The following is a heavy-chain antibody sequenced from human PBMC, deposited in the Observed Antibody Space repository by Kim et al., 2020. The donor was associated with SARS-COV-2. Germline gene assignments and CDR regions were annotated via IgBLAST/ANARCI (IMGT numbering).Heavy chain of an antibody. J-gene: IGHJ4*02. CDR1: GGSFSGYY. CDR3: ARGVRYFGH. CDR2: INHSGST. Sequence: SETLSLTCAVYGGSFSGYYCSWIRQPPGKGLEWIGEINHSGSTNYNPSLKSRVTISVDTSKNQFSLKLTSVTAADTAVYYCARGVRYFGHWGQGTLVTVS. D-gene: IGHD3-9*01. V-gene: IGHV4-34*01.